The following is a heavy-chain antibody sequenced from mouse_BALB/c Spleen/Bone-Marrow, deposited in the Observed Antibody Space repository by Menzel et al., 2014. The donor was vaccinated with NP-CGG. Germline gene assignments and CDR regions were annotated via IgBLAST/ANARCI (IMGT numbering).Heavy chain of an antibody. J-gene: IGHJ4*01. D-gene: IGHD1-1*01. Sequence: DVKVEESGGGLVQPGGSLKLSCAASGFDFSRYWMSWVRQAPGKGLEWIGEINPDSSTINYTPSLKDKFIISRDNAKNTLYLQMSKVRSEDTALYYCARLGYYGSMEYWGQGTSVTVSS. CDR1: GFDFSRYW. CDR2: INPDSSTI. CDR3: ARLGYYGSMEY. V-gene: IGHV4-1*02.